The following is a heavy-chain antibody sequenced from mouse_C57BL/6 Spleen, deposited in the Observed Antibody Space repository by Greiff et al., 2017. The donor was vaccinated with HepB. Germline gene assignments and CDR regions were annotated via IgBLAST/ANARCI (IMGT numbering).Heavy chain of an antibody. CDR1: GYAFSSSW. CDR3: AREGGDGPWFAY. D-gene: IGHD2-3*01. V-gene: IGHV1-82*01. CDR2: IYPGDGDT. J-gene: IGHJ3*01. Sequence: VQLQQSGPELVKPGASVKISCKASGYAFSSSWMNWVKQRPGKGLEWIGRIYPGDGDTNYNGKFKGKATLTADKSSSTAYMQLSSLTSEDSAVYFCAREGGDGPWFAYWGQGTLVTVSA.